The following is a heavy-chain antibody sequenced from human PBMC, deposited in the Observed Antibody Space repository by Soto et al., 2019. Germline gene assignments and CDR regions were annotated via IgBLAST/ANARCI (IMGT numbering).Heavy chain of an antibody. CDR3: VVEYFDPLTLSRGFDP. CDR1: GGSISSSSYY. CDR2: IYYSGST. J-gene: IGHJ5*02. Sequence: QLQLQESGPGLVKPSETLSLTCTVSGGSISSSSYYWGWIRQPPGKGLEWIGSIYYSGSTYYNPSLKSRVTISVDTSKNQFSLKLSSVTAADTAVYYCVVEYFDPLTLSRGFDPWGQGTLVTVSS. V-gene: IGHV4-39*01. D-gene: IGHD3-3*01.